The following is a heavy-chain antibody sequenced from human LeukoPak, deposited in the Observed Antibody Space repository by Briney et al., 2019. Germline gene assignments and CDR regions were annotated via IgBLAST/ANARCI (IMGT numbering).Heavy chain of an antibody. V-gene: IGHV3-23*01. D-gene: IGHD6-25*01. CDR3: AKGSAAGRPYYFDY. CDR1: GFTFNNYA. CDR2: IDSTGAYT. J-gene: IGHJ4*02. Sequence: GGSLRLSCAASGFTFNNYAMSWVRQAPGKGLEWVSAIDSTGAYTWYADSVKGRFTTSKDSSKTILYLQMNSLRAEDAAVYFCAKGSAAGRPYYFDYWGQGTLVTVSS.